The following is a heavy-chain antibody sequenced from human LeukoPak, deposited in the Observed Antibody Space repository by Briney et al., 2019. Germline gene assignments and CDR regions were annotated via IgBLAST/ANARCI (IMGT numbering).Heavy chain of an antibody. D-gene: IGHD5-12*01. V-gene: IGHV3-74*01. CDR3: AIRKSGNAIDY. Sequence: PGGSLRLSCAASGFTFSSYWMHWVRQAPGKGLMWVSRINSDGSSTNYADSVKGRFTISRDNAKNTLYLQMNSLRAEDTAVYYCAIRKSGNAIDYWGQGTLVTVSS. J-gene: IGHJ4*02. CDR2: INSDGSST. CDR1: GFTFSSYW.